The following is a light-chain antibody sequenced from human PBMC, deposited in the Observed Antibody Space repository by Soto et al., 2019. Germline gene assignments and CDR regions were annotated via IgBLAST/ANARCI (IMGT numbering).Light chain of an antibody. CDR2: GAS. V-gene: IGKV3-20*01. Sequence: ELVLTQSPGTLSLSPGERATLSCRASQSVSSSYLAWYQQKPGQAPRLLIYGASSRATGIPDRFSGSGSGKDFTLTISRLEPEDFAVYYCQQYGSSPQDTFGQGNKLEIK. CDR1: QSVSSSY. J-gene: IGKJ2*01. CDR3: QQYGSSPQDT.